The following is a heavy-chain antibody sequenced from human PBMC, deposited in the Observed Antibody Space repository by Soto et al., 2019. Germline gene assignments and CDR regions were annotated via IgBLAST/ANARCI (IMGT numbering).Heavy chain of an antibody. CDR2: IYYSGTT. D-gene: IGHD3-3*01. V-gene: IGHV4-31*03. J-gene: IGHJ4*02. Sequence: QVQLQESGPGQVKPSQTLSLTCTVSGGSFSSGGYYWTWIRQHPGEGLEWIGYIYYSGTTYYNPALRSRVTSASDKSKNQFSLKLSSVTAADMAGYVCARGVGITMFGAVTTGPFFDYWGQGTLVTVSS. CDR3: ARGVGITMFGAVTTGPFFDY. CDR1: GGSFSSGGYY.